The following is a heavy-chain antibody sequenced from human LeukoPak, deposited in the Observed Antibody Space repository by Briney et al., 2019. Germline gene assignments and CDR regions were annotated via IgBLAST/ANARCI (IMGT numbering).Heavy chain of an antibody. V-gene: IGHV4-39*07. D-gene: IGHD5-18*01. J-gene: IGHJ4*02. CDR1: GGSISSSSYY. CDR3: ARDKQPGDY. Sequence: SETLSLTCTVSGGSISSSSYYWGWIRQPPGKGLEWIGSIYYSGSTYYNPSLKSRVTMSIDTPKNQFSLKVSSVTAADTAVYYCARDKQPGDYWGQGTLVTVSS. CDR2: IYYSGST.